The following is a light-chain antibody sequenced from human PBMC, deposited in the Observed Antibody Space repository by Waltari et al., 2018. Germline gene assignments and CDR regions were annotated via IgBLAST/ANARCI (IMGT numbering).Light chain of an antibody. CDR1: SSDLATYTY. J-gene: IGLJ3*02. V-gene: IGLV2-14*01. Sequence: HSALTQPASVPGSPGQSITIPCTGTSSDLATYTYVPCYQQHPGKAPRLMIIEVTTRPSCVSNRFSGSKSGNTASLTISGLQPEDEGDYYWTSYTSSITWVFGGGTKLTVL. CDR2: EVT. CDR3: TSYTSSITWV.